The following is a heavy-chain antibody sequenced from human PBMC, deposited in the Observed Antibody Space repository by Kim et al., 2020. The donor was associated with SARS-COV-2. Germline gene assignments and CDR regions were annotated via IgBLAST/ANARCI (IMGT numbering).Heavy chain of an antibody. CDR2: IYTSGST. CDR1: GGSISSGSYY. D-gene: IGHD6-13*01. Sequence: SETLSLTCTVSGGSISSGSYYWSWIRQPAGKGLEWIGRIYTSGSTNYNLSLKSRVPISVDTSKNQFSLKLSSVTAADTAVYYCARGAVGQQLVPTRFYYYYGMDVWGQGTTVTVSS. J-gene: IGHJ6*02. V-gene: IGHV4-61*02. CDR3: ARGAVGQQLVPTRFYYYYGMDV.